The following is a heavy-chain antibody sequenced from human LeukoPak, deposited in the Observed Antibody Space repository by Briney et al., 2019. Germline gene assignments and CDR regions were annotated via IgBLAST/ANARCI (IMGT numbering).Heavy chain of an antibody. Sequence: ASVKVSFKSSGCTFSSYGISWVRQAPGQGLEWMGRVIPIFGTANYAQKSQGRVTITTDESTSTAYMELSSLRSEDTAVYYCARDQCSGGSCYSYYFDYWGQGTLVTVSS. CDR3: ARDQCSGGSCYSYYFDY. CDR2: VIPIFGTA. J-gene: IGHJ4*02. V-gene: IGHV1-69*05. D-gene: IGHD2-15*01. CDR1: GCTFSSYG.